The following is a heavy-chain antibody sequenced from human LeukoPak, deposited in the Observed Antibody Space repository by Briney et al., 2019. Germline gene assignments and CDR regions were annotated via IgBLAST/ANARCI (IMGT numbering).Heavy chain of an antibody. CDR2: ISYDGSNK. V-gene: IGHV3-30*03. Sequence: GGSLRLSCAASGFTFSSYGMHWVRQAPGKGLEWVAVISYDGSNKYYADSVKGRFTISRDNSKNTLYLQMNSLRAEDTAVYYCARGIYGLSLGMDVWGQGTTVTVSS. CDR1: GFTFSSYG. CDR3: ARGIYGLSLGMDV. D-gene: IGHD6-13*01. J-gene: IGHJ6*02.